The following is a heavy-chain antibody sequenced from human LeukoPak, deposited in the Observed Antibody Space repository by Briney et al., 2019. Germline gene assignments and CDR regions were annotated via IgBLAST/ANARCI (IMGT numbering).Heavy chain of an antibody. CDR2: INPNSGGT. Sequence: ASVKVSCKASGYTFTDYYMHWVRQAPGQGLEWMGWINPNSGGTNYAQKFYARVTMTRDTSISTAYMELSRLRSDDTAVYYCARGSRDGYNLIDYWGQGTLVTVSS. D-gene: IGHD5-24*01. CDR1: GYTFTDYY. CDR3: ARGSRDGYNLIDY. V-gene: IGHV1-2*02. J-gene: IGHJ4*02.